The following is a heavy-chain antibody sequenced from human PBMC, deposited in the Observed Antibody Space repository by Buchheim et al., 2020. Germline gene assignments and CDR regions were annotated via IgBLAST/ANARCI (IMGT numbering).Heavy chain of an antibody. V-gene: IGHV3-23*01. CDR2: ISGSGSST. CDR3: VVVPAAIGYSYYYGLDV. Sequence: EVQLLESGGGLVQPGGSLRLSCAASGLTFSSYAMSWVRQAPGKGLEWVSVISGSGSSTYYADSVKGRFTISRDNSKNTLDLQMNSLRADDTAVYYCVVVPAAIGYSYYYGLDVWGQGTT. J-gene: IGHJ6*02. CDR1: GLTFSSYA. D-gene: IGHD2-2*01.